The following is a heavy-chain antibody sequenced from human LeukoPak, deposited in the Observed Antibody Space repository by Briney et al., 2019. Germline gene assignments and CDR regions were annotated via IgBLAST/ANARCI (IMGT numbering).Heavy chain of an antibody. CDR3: ARVGDYGDYFDY. D-gene: IGHD4-17*01. CDR1: GGTFSSYA. V-gene: IGHV1-69*01. Sequence: SVKVSCKASGGTFSSYAISWVRQAPGQGLEWMGGIIPIFGTANYAQKFQGRVTITADESTSTAYMELSGLRSEDTAVYYCARVGDYGDYFDYWGQGTLVTVSS. J-gene: IGHJ4*02. CDR2: IIPIFGTA.